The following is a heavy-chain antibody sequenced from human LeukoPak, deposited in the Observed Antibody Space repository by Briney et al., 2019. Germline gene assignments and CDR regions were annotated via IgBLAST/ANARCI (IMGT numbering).Heavy chain of an antibody. V-gene: IGHV1-69*04. J-gene: IGHJ4*02. CDR1: GGTFSSYA. CDR3: ARAPGYCSGGSCSLYFDY. D-gene: IGHD2-15*01. Sequence: ASVKVSCKASGGTFSSYAISWVRQAPGQGLEWMGRIIPILGIANYAQKFQGRVTITADKSTSTAYMELSSLRSEDKAVYYCARAPGYCSGGSCSLYFDYWGQGTLVTVS. CDR2: IIPILGIA.